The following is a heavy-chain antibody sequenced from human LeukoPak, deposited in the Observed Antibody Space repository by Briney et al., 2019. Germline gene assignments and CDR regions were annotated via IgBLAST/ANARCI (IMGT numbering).Heavy chain of an antibody. V-gene: IGHV3-48*01. CDR3: ARADCSSTSCYDYYYYGMDV. CDR2: ISSSSSTI. Sequence: GGSLRLSCAASGFTFSSYSMNWVRQAPGKGLEWVSYISSSSSTIYYADSVKGRYTISRDNAKNSLYLQMNSLRAEDTAVYYCARADCSSTSCYDYYYYGMDVWGQGTTVTVSS. CDR1: GFTFSSYS. D-gene: IGHD2-2*01. J-gene: IGHJ6*02.